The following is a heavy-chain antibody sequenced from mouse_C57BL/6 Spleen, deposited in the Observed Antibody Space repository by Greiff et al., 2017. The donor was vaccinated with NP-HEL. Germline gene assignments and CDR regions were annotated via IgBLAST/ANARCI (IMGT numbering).Heavy chain of an antibody. CDR3: VRHEILLWYFDV. CDR1: GFSFNTYA. D-gene: IGHD1-1*01. V-gene: IGHV10-1*01. CDR2: IRSKSNNYAT. J-gene: IGHJ1*03. Sequence: EVQLVESGGGLVQPKGSLKLSCAASGFSFNTYAMNWVRQAPGKGLEWVARIRSKSNNYATYYADSVKDRFTISRDDSESMLYLQMNNLKTEDTAMYYGVRHEILLWYFDVWGTGTTVTVSS.